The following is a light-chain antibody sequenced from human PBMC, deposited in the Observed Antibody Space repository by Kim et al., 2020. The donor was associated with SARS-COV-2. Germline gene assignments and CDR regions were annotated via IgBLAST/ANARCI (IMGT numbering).Light chain of an antibody. V-gene: IGKV1-5*01. CDR2: DAS. Sequence: DIQMTQSPSNLSASVGDTVIITCRASESLSNWLAWYQQRPGKAPKLLISDASNLESGVPSRFSGRGYGTEFTLTISSLQPDDFATYYCQHYKTYFYTFGQGTKLEI. J-gene: IGKJ2*01. CDR1: ESLSNW. CDR3: QHYKTYFYT.